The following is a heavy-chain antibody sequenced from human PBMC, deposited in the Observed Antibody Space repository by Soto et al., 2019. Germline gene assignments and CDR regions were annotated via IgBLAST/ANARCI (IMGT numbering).Heavy chain of an antibody. J-gene: IGHJ5*02. CDR2: LNPDSGAT. D-gene: IGHD2-15*01. Sequence: ASVKVSCKASGYTLTDHYIHWVRQAPGQGLEWMGWLNPDSGATNYVLKFQGRVIMTTDTSINTAYMELRWLTSDDTAVYYCARDPDTQGWFDPWGQGTLVTVSS. CDR3: ARDPDTQGWFDP. V-gene: IGHV1-2*02. CDR1: GYTLTDHY.